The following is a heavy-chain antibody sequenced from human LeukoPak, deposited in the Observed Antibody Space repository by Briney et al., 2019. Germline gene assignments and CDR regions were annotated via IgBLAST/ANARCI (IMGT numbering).Heavy chain of an antibody. D-gene: IGHD2-2*01. CDR2: ISAYNGNT. CDR1: GYTFTSYG. Sequence: ASVKVSCKASGYTFTSYGISWVRQAPGQGLEWMGWISAYNGNTNYAQKLQGRVTMTTDTSTSTAYMELRSLRSDDTAVYYCARSRLPDDTHAGYYHMDVWGKGTTVTVSS. CDR3: ARSRLPDDTHAGYYHMDV. V-gene: IGHV1-18*01. J-gene: IGHJ6*03.